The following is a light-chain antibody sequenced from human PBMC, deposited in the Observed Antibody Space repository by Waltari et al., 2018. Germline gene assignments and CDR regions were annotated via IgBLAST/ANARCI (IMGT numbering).Light chain of an antibody. CDR2: SAS. CDR1: QGISNY. J-gene: IGKJ4*01. V-gene: IGKV1-9*01. Sequence: DIQLTQSPSFLSASVRDRVTITCRASQGISNYLAWYQQQPWKAPKLLIYSASTLQSGVPSRFSGSGSGTEFSLTISSLQPEDFATYYCQQLNSYPLTFGGGTEVEIK. CDR3: QQLNSYPLT.